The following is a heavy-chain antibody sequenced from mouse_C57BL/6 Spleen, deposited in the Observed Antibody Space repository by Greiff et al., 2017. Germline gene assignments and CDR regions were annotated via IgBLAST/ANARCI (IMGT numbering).Heavy chain of an antibody. V-gene: IGHV5-16*01. CDR1: GFTFSDYY. D-gene: IGHD1-1*01. J-gene: IGHJ2*01. CDR2: INYDGSST. Sequence: EVMLVESEGGLVQPGSSMKLSCTASGFTFSDYYMAWVRQVPEKGLEWVANINYDGSSTYYLDSLKSRFIISRDNAKNILYLQMSSLKSEDTATYYCARAQITTVVYFDYWGQGTTLTVSS. CDR3: ARAQITTVVYFDY.